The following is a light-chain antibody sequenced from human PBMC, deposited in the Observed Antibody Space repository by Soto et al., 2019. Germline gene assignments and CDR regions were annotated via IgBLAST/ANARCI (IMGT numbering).Light chain of an antibody. CDR3: CSYAGSSTWV. Sequence: QSALTQPASVSGSPGQSITISCTGTSSDVGSYNFVSWYQQHPGKAPKVMIYEGSKRPSGVSNRFSGSKSGNTASLTISGLQAEDEADYYCCSYAGSSTWVFGTGNKVTVL. CDR1: SSDVGSYNF. CDR2: EGS. J-gene: IGLJ1*01. V-gene: IGLV2-23*01.